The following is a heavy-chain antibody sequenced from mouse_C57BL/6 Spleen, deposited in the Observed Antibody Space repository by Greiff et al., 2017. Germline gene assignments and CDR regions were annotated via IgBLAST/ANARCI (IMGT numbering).Heavy chain of an antibody. D-gene: IGHD2-2*01. J-gene: IGHJ2*01. CDR2: ISDGGSYT. V-gene: IGHV5-4*01. CDR1: GFTFSSYA. CDR3: ARDPYGYDWYFDY. Sequence: EVNLVESGGGLVKPGGSLKLSCAASGFTFSSYAMSWVRQTPEKRLEWVATISDGGSYTYYPDNVKGRFTISRDNAKNNLYLQMSHLKSEDTAMYYCARDPYGYDWYFDYWGQGTTLTVSS.